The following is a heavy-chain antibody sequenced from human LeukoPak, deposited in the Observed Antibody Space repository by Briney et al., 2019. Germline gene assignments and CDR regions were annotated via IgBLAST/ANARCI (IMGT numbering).Heavy chain of an antibody. V-gene: IGHV3-21*01. CDR1: GFTFSSYS. J-gene: IGHJ6*03. CDR3: ARGNPGYYYMDV. Sequence: GGSLRLSCAASGFTFSSYSMNCVRQAPWKGLEWVSSISSSSSYIYYADSVKGRFTIFRDNAKNSLYLQMNSLRAEDTAVYYCARGNPGYYYMDVWGKGTTVTVSS. CDR2: ISSSSSYI.